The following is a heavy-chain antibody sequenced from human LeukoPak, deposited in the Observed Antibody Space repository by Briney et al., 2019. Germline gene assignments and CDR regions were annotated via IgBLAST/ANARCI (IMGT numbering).Heavy chain of an antibody. CDR3: ARDGAAYDH. D-gene: IGHD2-15*01. Sequence: NASETLSLTCTVSGDSISSDNYYWNWIRQPAGKGLEWIGRIYTSGSTNYNPSLKSRVTISIDTSKNQFSLKLTSVTAADTAVYYCARDGAAYDHWGQGSLVTVSS. CDR2: IYTSGST. CDR1: GDSISSDNYY. V-gene: IGHV4-61*02. J-gene: IGHJ4*02.